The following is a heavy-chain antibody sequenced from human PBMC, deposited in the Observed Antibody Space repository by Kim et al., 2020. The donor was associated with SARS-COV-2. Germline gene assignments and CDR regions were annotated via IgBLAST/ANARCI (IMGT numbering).Heavy chain of an antibody. J-gene: IGHJ6*01. D-gene: IGHD6-6*01. CDR1: GFTFSSYA. CDR3: AKRVSSIAARPGYYGMDV. V-gene: IGHV3-23*01. CDR2: ISASGGYT. Sequence: GGSLRLSCAASGFTFSSYAMSWVRQAPGKGLEWVSSISASGGYTYYADSVKGRFTVSRDSSKNTLFLQMNSLRAEDTAVYYCAKRVSSIAARPGYYGMDV.